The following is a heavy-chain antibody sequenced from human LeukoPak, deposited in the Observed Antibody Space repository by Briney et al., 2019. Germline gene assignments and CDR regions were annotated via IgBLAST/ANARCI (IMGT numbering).Heavy chain of an antibody. CDR3: AKDEGQYYDSSGSPFDY. V-gene: IGHV3-9*01. J-gene: IGHJ4*02. D-gene: IGHD3-22*01. CDR2: ISWNSGSI. Sequence: GGSLRLSCAASGFTFSSYAMHWVRQAPGKGLEWVSGISWNSGSIGYADSVKGRFTISRDNAKNSLYLRMNSLRAEDTALYYCAKDEGQYYDSSGSPFDYWGQGTLVTVSS. CDR1: GFTFSSYA.